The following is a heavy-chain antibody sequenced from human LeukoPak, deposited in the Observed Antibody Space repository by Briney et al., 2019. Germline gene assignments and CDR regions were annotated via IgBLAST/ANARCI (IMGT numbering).Heavy chain of an antibody. J-gene: IGHJ2*01. V-gene: IGHV4-59*01. CDR2: IYYSGST. CDR3: ARSFLGDWYFDL. D-gene: IGHD1-26*01. Sequence: PSETLSLTCNVSGGXISSYYWSWIRQPPGMGLEWIGYIYYSGSTNYNPSLKSRVTISVDTSKDQFSLRLTSVTAADTAVYYCARSFLGDWYFDLWGRGTLVTVSS. CDR1: GGXISSYY.